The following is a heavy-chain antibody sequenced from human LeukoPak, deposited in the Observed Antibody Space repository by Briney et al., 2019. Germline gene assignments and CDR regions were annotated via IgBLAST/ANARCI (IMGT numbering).Heavy chain of an antibody. Sequence: SQTLSLTCTVSGGSISSGDYYWSWIRQPPGKGLEWIGYIYYSGSTYYNPSLKSRVTISVDTSKNQFSLKLSSVTAADPAVYYCARDRAIGAFDIWGQGTMVTVSS. V-gene: IGHV4-30-4*08. CDR2: IYYSGST. J-gene: IGHJ3*02. D-gene: IGHD2-21*01. CDR3: ARDRAIGAFDI. CDR1: GGSISSGDYY.